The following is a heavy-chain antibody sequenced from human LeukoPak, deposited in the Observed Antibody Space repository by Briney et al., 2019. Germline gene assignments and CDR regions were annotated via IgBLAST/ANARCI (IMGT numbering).Heavy chain of an antibody. CDR1: GGSFSGYY. Sequence: SETLSLTCAVYGGSFSGYYWSWIRQPPGKGLEWIGEINHSGSTNYNPSLKSRVTISVDTSKNQFSLKLSSVTAADTAVHYCAVAATIGAAASWGQGTLVTVPS. D-gene: IGHD5-24*01. J-gene: IGHJ5*02. CDR3: AVAATIGAAAS. V-gene: IGHV4-34*01. CDR2: INHSGST.